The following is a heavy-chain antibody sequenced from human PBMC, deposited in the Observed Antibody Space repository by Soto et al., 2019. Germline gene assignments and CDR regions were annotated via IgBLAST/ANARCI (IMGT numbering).Heavy chain of an antibody. D-gene: IGHD2-2*01. Sequence: QVQLQQWGAGLLKPSETLSLTCAVYGGSFSGYYWSWIRQPPGKGLEWIGEINHSGSTNYNPSLKSRVTISVDTSKNQFSLKLSSVTAADTAVYYSARGRTSYCSSTRCYVPNDYWGQGTLVTVSS. CDR2: INHSGST. J-gene: IGHJ4*02. CDR3: ARGRTSYCSSTRCYVPNDY. V-gene: IGHV4-34*01. CDR1: GGSFSGYY.